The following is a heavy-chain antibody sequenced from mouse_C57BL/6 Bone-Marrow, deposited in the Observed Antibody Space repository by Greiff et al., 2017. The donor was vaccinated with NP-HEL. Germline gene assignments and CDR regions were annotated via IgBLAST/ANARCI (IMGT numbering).Heavy chain of an antibody. CDR2: ICSGGSYT. CDR1: GFTFSSYG. V-gene: IGHV5-6*01. CDR3: ARQDWDPFAY. D-gene: IGHD4-1*01. J-gene: IGHJ3*01. Sequence: EVQGVESGGDLVKPGGSLKLSCAASGFTFSSYGMSWVRQTPDKRLEWVATICSGGSYTYYPDSVKGRFTISRDNAKNTLYLQMSSLKSEDTAMYYCARQDWDPFAYWGQGTLFTVSA.